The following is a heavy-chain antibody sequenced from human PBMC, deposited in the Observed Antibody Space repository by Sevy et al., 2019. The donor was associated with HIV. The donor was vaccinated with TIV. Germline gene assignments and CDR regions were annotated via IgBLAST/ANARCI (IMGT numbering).Heavy chain of an antibody. J-gene: IGHJ4*02. CDR2: ISSSSTYI. CDR1: GFTFSSYS. Sequence: GGSLRLSCAASGFTFSSYSMTWVRQAPGKGLEWVSSISSSSTYIFYGGSVKGRFTISRDNAKNSLYLQMNTLRAEDSALYYGARGQNGKYDYWGQGTLVTVSS. V-gene: IGHV3-21*01. D-gene: IGHD1-1*01. CDR3: ARGQNGKYDY.